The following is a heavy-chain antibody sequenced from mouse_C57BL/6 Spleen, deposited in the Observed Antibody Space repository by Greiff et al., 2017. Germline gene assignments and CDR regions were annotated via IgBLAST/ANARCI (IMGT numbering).Heavy chain of an antibody. D-gene: IGHD1-1*01. J-gene: IGHJ1*03. V-gene: IGHV6-6*01. CDR2: IRNKANNHAT. CDR1: GFTFSDAW. CDR3: TSDYGSSDWYFDG. Sequence: EVMLVESGGGLVQPGGSMKLSCAASGFTFSDAWMDWVRQSPEKGLEWVAEIRNKANNHATDYAESVKGRFTISRDDSKSSVYLQMNSLRAEDTGIYYCTSDYGSSDWYFDGWGTGTTVTVSS.